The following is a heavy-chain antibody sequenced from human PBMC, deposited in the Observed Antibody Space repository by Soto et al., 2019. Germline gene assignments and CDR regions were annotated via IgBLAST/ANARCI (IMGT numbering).Heavy chain of an antibody. Sequence: GESLKISCTGVGYSFTSYWIGWVRQMPGKGLEWMGTIYPGDSDTRYSPSFQGQVTISADKSITTAYLQWSSLKASDTAMYYCARGYCTTSICDPWFDPWRQGTLVTVSS. V-gene: IGHV5-51*01. CDR2: IYPGDSDT. CDR1: GYSFTSYW. CDR3: ARGYCTTSICDPWFDP. D-gene: IGHD2-8*01. J-gene: IGHJ5*02.